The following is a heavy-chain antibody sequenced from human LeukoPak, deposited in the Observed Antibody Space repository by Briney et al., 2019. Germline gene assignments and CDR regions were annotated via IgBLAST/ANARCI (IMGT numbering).Heavy chain of an antibody. D-gene: IGHD6-19*01. Sequence: PGRSLRLSCAASGFTFSSYGMHWVRQAPGKGLEWVAVIWYDGSNKYYADSVKGRFTISRDNSKNTLYLQMNSLRAEDTAVYYCARLIEVAGTGLDYFDYWGQGTLVTVSS. V-gene: IGHV3-33*08. J-gene: IGHJ4*02. CDR1: GFTFSSYG. CDR2: IWYDGSNK. CDR3: ARLIEVAGTGLDYFDY.